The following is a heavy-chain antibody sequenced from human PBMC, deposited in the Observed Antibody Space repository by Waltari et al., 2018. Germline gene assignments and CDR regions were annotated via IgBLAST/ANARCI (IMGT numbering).Heavy chain of an antibody. V-gene: IGHV1-18*01. J-gene: IGHJ4*01. D-gene: IGHD6-19*01. CDR1: AYTFSTYG. Sequence: QVHLVQSGAEGKTPGASVKVSCKASAYTFSTYGLTWVRQAPGQGLEWLGWISAHDGNTNYAPSLQDRVTLTTDTSTYTAYMELNSLRPDDTAVYYCATAVGGNMEFDSWGHGSLVTVSS. CDR2: ISAHDGNT. CDR3: ATAVGGNMEFDS.